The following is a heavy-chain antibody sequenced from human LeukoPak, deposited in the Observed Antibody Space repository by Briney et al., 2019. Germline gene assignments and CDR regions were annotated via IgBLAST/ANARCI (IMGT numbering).Heavy chain of an antibody. CDR2: ISSSSSYI. CDR1: GFTFSSYS. V-gene: IGHV3-21*01. CDR3: ARAQDNWNYHYYYYYMAV. Sequence: PGGSLRLSCAASGFTFSSYSMNWVRQAPGKGLEWVSSISSSSSYIYYADSVKGRFTISRDNAKNSLYLQMNSLRAEDTAVYYCARAQDNWNYHYYYYYMAVWGKATTVTVSS. J-gene: IGHJ6*03. D-gene: IGHD1-7*01.